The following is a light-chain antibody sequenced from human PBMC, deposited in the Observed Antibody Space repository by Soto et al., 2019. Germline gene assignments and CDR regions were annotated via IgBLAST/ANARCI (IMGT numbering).Light chain of an antibody. V-gene: IGLV2-14*01. CDR2: DVV. J-gene: IGLJ1*01. CDR1: GSDVGAYNY. Sequence: QSVLTQPASVSGSPGQSIPTSSPGTGSDVGAYNYVSWYQQCPGKAPKLIIYDVVNRPSGVSNRFSGSKSGNTAALIIFGLQAEDEADYYCCSYTSSSTYVFGTGTKVT. CDR3: CSYTSSSTYV.